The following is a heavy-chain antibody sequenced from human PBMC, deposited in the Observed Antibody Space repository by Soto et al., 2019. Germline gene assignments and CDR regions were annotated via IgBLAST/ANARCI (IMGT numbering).Heavy chain of an antibody. Sequence: SQTLSLPCAISGDSVSSNSAAWNWIRQSPSRGLEWLGRTYYRSKWYHDYAVSVKSRIIINPGTSNNQFSLQLNSVTPEDTAVYFCAKGDNLGPKTGYAFDPWGQGIMVTVSS. D-gene: IGHD5-12*01. CDR3: AKGDNLGPKTGYAFDP. CDR2: TYYRSKWYH. J-gene: IGHJ5*02. V-gene: IGHV6-1*01. CDR1: GDSVSSNSAA.